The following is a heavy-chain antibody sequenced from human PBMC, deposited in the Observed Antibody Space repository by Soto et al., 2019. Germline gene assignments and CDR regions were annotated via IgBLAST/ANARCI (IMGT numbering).Heavy chain of an antibody. V-gene: IGHV4-30-2*02. Sequence: SETLSLTCAVSGGSISSGGYPWSWIRQPPGKGLEWIGYIYHSGSTYYNPSLKSRVTISVDRSKNQFSLKLSSVTAADTAVYYCALRSTAVVPDYWGQGTLVTVSS. CDR3: ALRSTAVVPDY. J-gene: IGHJ4*02. D-gene: IGHD3-22*01. CDR2: IYHSGST. CDR1: GGSISSGGYP.